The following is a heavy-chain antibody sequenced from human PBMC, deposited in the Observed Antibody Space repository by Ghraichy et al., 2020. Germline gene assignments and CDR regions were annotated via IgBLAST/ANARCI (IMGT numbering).Heavy chain of an antibody. Sequence: GGSLRLSCAASGFTFSSYAMSWVRQAPGKGLEWFSAISVSGGSTYYADSVKGRFTISRDNSKNTLYLQMNSLRAEDTAVYYCEKDPLPVAGFDYWGQGTLVTVSS. D-gene: IGHD6-19*01. CDR1: GFTFSSYA. CDR3: EKDPLPVAGFDY. V-gene: IGHV3-23*01. CDR2: ISVSGGST. J-gene: IGHJ4*02.